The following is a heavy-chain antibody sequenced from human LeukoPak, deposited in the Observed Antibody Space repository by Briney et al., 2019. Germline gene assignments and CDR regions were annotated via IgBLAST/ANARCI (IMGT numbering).Heavy chain of an antibody. J-gene: IGHJ4*02. Sequence: PGGSLRLSCAASRFTFSNYAMSWVRRAPGKGLEWVAAISVSGGSTYYADSVKGRFTISRDNSKNTLYLQMNSLRAEDTAIYYCAKKVGLVSAPLYYFDVWGQGTLVTVSS. V-gene: IGHV3-23*01. CDR3: AKKVGLVSAPLYYFDV. D-gene: IGHD5/OR15-5a*01. CDR1: RFTFSNYA. CDR2: ISVSGGST.